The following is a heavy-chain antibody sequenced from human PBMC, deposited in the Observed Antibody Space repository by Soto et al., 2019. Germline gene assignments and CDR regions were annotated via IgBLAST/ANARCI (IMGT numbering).Heavy chain of an antibody. CDR2: IYYSGST. CDR1: GGSISSYY. Sequence: SETLSLTCTVSGGSISSYYWSWIRQPPGKGLEWIGYIYYSGSTNYNPSLKSRVTISVDTSKNQFSLKLSSVTAADTAVYYCAGGEYSSPLYLYYYGMDVWGQGTTVTVSS. D-gene: IGHD6-6*01. CDR3: AGGEYSSPLYLYYYGMDV. V-gene: IGHV4-59*01. J-gene: IGHJ6*02.